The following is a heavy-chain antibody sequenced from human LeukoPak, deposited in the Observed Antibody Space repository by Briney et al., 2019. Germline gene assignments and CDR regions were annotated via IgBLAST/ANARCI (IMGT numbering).Heavy chain of an antibody. Sequence: ASVKVSCKASGYTFTGYYIHWVRQAPGQGLEWMGWINPNSGGTNYAQKFQGRVTMTRDTSISTAYMELSRLRSDDTAVYYCARDYLGAASLQPFGYWGQGTLVTVSS. CDR1: GYTFTGYY. V-gene: IGHV1-2*02. J-gene: IGHJ4*02. D-gene: IGHD1-26*01. CDR2: INPNSGGT. CDR3: ARDYLGAASLQPFGY.